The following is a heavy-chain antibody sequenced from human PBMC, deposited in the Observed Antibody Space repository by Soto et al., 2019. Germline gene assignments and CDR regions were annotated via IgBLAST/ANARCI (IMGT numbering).Heavy chain of an antibody. J-gene: IGHJ4*02. D-gene: IGHD6-19*01. CDR3: ASEYIAVAGTSAMDY. CDR2: IWSDGSNE. CDR1: GLTFSTYG. V-gene: IGHV3-33*01. Sequence: QVQLVESGGGVVQPGRSLRLSCAASGLTFSTYGMHWVRQAPGKGLEWVALIWSDGSNESYGDSAKGRFTIFRDNSTTTLYLQMNSLRVEDTAVYYCASEYIAVAGTSAMDYWGQGTLVTVSS.